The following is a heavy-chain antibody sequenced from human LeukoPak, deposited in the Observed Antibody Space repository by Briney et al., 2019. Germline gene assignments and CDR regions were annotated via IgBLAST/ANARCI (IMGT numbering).Heavy chain of an antibody. V-gene: IGHV3-23*01. Sequence: GGSLRLSCAASGFTFSNYAMSWVRQAPGKGLEWVSAILGSGGSTYYADSVKGRFTVSRDNSKSTLYLQMSSLRAEDTALYYCAKWGDYDVLTGYYVPDYWGQGTLVTVSS. CDR2: ILGSGGST. D-gene: IGHD3-9*01. CDR1: GFTFSNYA. J-gene: IGHJ4*02. CDR3: AKWGDYDVLTGYYVPDY.